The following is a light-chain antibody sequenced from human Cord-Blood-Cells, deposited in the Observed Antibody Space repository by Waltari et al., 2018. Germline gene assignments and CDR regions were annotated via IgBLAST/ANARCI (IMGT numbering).Light chain of an antibody. CDR2: EGS. CDR1: SSDVGSYNL. J-gene: IGLJ3*02. V-gene: IGLV2-23*03. CDR3: CSYAGSSTFL. Sequence: QSALTQPASVSGSPGQSITISCTGTSSDVGSYNLVSWYQQHPGKAPNLMIYEGSKRPSGGSNRFSGSKSGNTASLTISGLQAEDEADYYCCSYAGSSTFLFGGGTKLTVL.